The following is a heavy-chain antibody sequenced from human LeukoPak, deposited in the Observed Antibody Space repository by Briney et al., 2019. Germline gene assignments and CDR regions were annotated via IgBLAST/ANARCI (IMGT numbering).Heavy chain of an antibody. J-gene: IGHJ4*02. D-gene: IGHD4-11*01. CDR3: ARDRGYSTFDF. Sequence: GGSLRLSCAASGFTFSSYWMSWVRQAPGKGLEWVANINQDESEENFVDSVKGRFSISRDNAKRSLYLQMNSLRAEDTAMYYCARDRGYSTFDFWGQGTLVTVSS. CDR1: GFTFSSYW. V-gene: IGHV3-7*04. CDR2: INQDESEE.